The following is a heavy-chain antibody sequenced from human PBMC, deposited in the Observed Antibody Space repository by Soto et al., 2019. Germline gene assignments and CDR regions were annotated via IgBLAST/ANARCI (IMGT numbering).Heavy chain of an antibody. CDR1: GFTFIDWW. Sequence: PGWSLRLSCASSGFTFIDWWMHWVRQAPGKGLEWVSRIKRDGSITNYADSVKGRFTISRDNAKNTVYLQLTSLRAEDTATYYCAKDRHDAAADYWGQGTLVTVSS. CDR2: IKRDGSIT. V-gene: IGHV3-74*01. CDR3: AKDRHDAAADY. D-gene: IGHD6-13*01. J-gene: IGHJ4*01.